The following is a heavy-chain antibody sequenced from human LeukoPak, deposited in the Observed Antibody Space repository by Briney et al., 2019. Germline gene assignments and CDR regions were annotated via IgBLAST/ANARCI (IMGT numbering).Heavy chain of an antibody. Sequence: GGSLRLSCAASGFTFSSYAMSWVRQAPGKGLEWVSHISSDGSTTSYADSVKGRFTISRDNAKNTLYLQMNSLRAEDTAVYYCARDPDSSGWYDPLDYWGQGTLVTVSS. CDR2: ISSDGSTT. CDR1: GFTFSSYA. D-gene: IGHD6-19*01. CDR3: ARDPDSSGWYDPLDY. J-gene: IGHJ4*02. V-gene: IGHV3-74*01.